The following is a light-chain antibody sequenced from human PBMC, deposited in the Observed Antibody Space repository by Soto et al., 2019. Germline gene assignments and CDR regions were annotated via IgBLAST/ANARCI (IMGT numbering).Light chain of an antibody. CDR2: EVT. V-gene: IGLV2-8*01. CDR1: SRDSGGYNY. J-gene: IGLJ1*01. Sequence: VLTQPPSASGSPGQSVTISCTGTSRDSGGYNYVYWYQQHRGKAPKLMIYEVTKRPSGVPDRFSGSKSGNTASLTVSGLQAEDEADYYCSSYADSNSYVFGTGTKVTVL. CDR3: SSYADSNSYV.